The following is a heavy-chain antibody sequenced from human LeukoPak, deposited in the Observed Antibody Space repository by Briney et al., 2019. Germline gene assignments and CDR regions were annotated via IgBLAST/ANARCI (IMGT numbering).Heavy chain of an antibody. Sequence: ASVKVSCKASGYSFTTYATHWVRQAPGQRLEWMGWINPDKGDTKYSQNFQGRITVTRDTSASTTYMELSSLISAGTAVYYCARRLKGSYGNHFDSWGQGTLVTVSS. CDR2: INPDKGDT. J-gene: IGHJ4*02. CDR3: ARRLKGSYGNHFDS. D-gene: IGHD4-17*01. V-gene: IGHV1-3*01. CDR1: GYSFTTYA.